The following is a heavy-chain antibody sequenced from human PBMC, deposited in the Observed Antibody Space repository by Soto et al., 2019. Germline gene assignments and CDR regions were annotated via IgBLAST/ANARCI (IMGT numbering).Heavy chain of an antibody. CDR2: IYYTGTT. V-gene: IGHV4-39*01. CDR1: GGSISSSTYY. CDR3: ARRISTSGSGFDP. J-gene: IGHJ5*02. D-gene: IGHD2-2*01. Sequence: QLQLQESGPGLVKPSETLSLTCSVSGGSISSSTYYWGWIRQPPGKGLEWIGSIYYTGTTYHNPSLKSRVTISVDTSKNQFALKLSSVTAADTAVYFCARRISTSGSGFDPWGQGTLVTVSS.